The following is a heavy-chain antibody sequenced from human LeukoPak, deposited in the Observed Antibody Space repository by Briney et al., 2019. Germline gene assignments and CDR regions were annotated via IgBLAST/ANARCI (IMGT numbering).Heavy chain of an antibody. CDR3: ARDLPYSYTSGDAFDI. Sequence: GGSLRLSCAASGFTVSSNYMSWVRQAPGKGLEWVSFITSRSSTIHYAESVKGRFTISRDNARNSLYLQMNSLRAEDTAVYYCARDLPYSYTSGDAFDIWGQGTMVTVSS. J-gene: IGHJ3*02. CDR1: GFTVSSNY. D-gene: IGHD5-18*01. CDR2: ITSRSSTI. V-gene: IGHV3-48*01.